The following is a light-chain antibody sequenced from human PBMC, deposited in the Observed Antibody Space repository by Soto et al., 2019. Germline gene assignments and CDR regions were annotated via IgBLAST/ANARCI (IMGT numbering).Light chain of an antibody. J-gene: IGKJ1*01. CDR2: GAS. V-gene: IGKV1-9*01. CDR1: SAIASF. CDR3: QQLNGSPWT. Sequence: IQLTQYPSSLSASVGDRVTITCRSSSAIASFLAWYQQKPGTAPKLLIYGASTLQSGVPSRFSGSRSGTDYTLTIASLQAEDFATYYCQQLNGSPWTFGQGTKVDIK.